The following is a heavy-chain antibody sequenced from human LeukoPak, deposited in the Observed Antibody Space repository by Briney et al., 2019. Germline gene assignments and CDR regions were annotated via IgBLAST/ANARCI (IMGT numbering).Heavy chain of an antibody. CDR2: VYHSGRT. Sequence: SETLSLTCTVSGYSLSNGYYWGWIRQSPGKGLEWIGSVYHSGRTYFNPSLKSRVTVSADSSKNQVSLRLSSVTAADTAVYYCASAHRITGDLEGVDAFDVWGQGTMVTVSS. D-gene: IGHD1-20*01. V-gene: IGHV4-38-2*02. CDR1: GYSLSNGYY. CDR3: ASAHRITGDLEGVDAFDV. J-gene: IGHJ3*01.